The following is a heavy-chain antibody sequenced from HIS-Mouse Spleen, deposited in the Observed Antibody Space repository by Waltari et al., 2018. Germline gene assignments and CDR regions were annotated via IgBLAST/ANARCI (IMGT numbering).Heavy chain of an antibody. CDR2: ISYDGSNK. V-gene: IGHV3-30*18. CDR1: GFTFSRYG. D-gene: IGHD3-22*01. Sequence: QVQLVESGVGVVQPGRSLRLPCAASGFTFSRYGMHGVRQAPGKGLEWVAVISYDGSNKYYADSVKGRFTISRDNSKNTLYLQMNSLRAEDTAVYYCAKDRLYDSSGYYFDAFDIWGQGTMVTVSS. J-gene: IGHJ3*02. CDR3: AKDRLYDSSGYYFDAFDI.